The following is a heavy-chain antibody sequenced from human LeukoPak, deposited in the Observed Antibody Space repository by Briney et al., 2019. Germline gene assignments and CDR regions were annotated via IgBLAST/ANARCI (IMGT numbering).Heavy chain of an antibody. Sequence: GGSLRLSCAASGFTFSSYAMSWVRQAPGKGLEWVSNINNSGGSTYYADSVKGRFTISRDNSKNALYLRMNSLRAEDTAVYFCAKRPSGYSSSWYYFDHWGQGTLVTVSS. CDR3: AKRPSGYSSSWYYFDH. CDR2: INNSGGST. V-gene: IGHV3-23*01. J-gene: IGHJ4*02. CDR1: GFTFSSYA. D-gene: IGHD6-13*01.